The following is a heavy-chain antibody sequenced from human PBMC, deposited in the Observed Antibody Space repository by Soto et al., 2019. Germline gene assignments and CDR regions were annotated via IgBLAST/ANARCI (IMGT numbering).Heavy chain of an antibody. V-gene: IGHV1-18*01. D-gene: IGHD3-22*01. CDR1: GYTFTSYG. J-gene: IGHJ4*02. CDR2: ISAYNGNT. Sequence: ASVKVSCKASGYTFTSYGISWVRQAPGQGLEWMGWISAYNGNTNYAQKLQGRVTMTTDTSTSTAYMELRNLRSYDTAVYYCARDVYYEAPLCFDYWGQGTLVTVSS. CDR3: ARDVYYEAPLCFDY.